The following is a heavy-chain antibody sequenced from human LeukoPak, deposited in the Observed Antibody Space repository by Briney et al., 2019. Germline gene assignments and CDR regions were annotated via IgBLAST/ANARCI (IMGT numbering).Heavy chain of an antibody. D-gene: IGHD1-26*01. CDR1: GLSFSAYA. J-gene: IGHJ4*02. CDR2: ISGSGGTT. Sequence: GGSLRLSCEASGLSFSAYAMNWVRQAPGKGLEWVSLISGSGGTTNYADSVKGRFTISRDNSKNTLYLQMNSLRAEDTAIYYCAKDGVGPTGDYWGQRTLVTVSS. CDR3: AKDGVGPTGDY. V-gene: IGHV3-23*01.